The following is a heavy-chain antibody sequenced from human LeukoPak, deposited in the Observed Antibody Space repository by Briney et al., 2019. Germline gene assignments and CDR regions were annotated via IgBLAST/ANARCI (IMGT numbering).Heavy chain of an antibody. D-gene: IGHD5-18*01. V-gene: IGHV4-4*07. CDR1: GDSISSYY. CDR2: MSTSGIT. CDR3: ARGGCADSYPNAFDI. J-gene: IGHJ3*02. Sequence: PSETLSLTCTVSGDSISSYYWKWIRQPAGKGLEWIGRMSTSGITNYNPSLKSRVTMSVDTSKNQFSLKLSSVTAADTAVYYCARGGCADSYPNAFDIWGQGTMVTVSS.